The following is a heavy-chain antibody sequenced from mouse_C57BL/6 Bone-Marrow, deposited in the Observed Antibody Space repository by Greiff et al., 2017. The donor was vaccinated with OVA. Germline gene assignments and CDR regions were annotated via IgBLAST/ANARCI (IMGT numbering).Heavy chain of an antibody. CDR2: IYPGSGST. CDR1: GYTFTSYW. V-gene: IGHV1-55*01. Sequence: QVQLQQPGAELVKPGASVKLSCKASGYTFTSYWITWVKQRPGQGLEWIGDIYPGSGSTNYNEKFKSKATLTVDTSSSTAYMQRSSLTSEAAAVYYCARDYDYDGWYFDVWGTGTTVTVSS. CDR3: ARDYDYDGWYFDV. D-gene: IGHD2-4*01. J-gene: IGHJ1*03.